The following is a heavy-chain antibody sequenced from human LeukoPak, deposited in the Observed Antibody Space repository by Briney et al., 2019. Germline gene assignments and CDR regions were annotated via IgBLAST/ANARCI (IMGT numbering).Heavy chain of an antibody. J-gene: IGHJ4*02. CDR2: ISGNGDST. Sequence: GGSLRLSCAASGFTFSSYAVSWVRQAPGKGLEWVSGISGNGDSTYYADSVKGRFTISRDNSRNTLYLQMNSLRAGDTAVYYCAKGLRYNDYWGQGTLVTVSS. CDR3: AKGLRYNDY. V-gene: IGHV3-23*01. CDR1: GFTFSSYA. D-gene: IGHD2-2*02.